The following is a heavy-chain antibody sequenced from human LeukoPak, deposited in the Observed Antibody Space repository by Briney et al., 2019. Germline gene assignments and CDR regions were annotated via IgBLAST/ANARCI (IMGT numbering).Heavy chain of an antibody. J-gene: IGHJ6*02. D-gene: IGHD3-3*01. V-gene: IGHV3-7*03. CDR3: ARDIRKRGYYDFWSGYYKGSPIYYGMDV. CDR2: INQDETEK. CDR1: GFTFETFW. Sequence: GGSLRLSCVASGFTFETFWMSWIRQAPGKGLEWVANINQDETEKYFVDAVKGRFTISRDNAQNSVYLQMSSLRAEDTAIYYCARDIRKRGYYDFWSGYYKGSPIYYGMDVWGQGTAVTVSS.